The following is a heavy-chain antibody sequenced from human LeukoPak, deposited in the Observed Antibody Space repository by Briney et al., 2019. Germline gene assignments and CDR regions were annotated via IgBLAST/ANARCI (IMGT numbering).Heavy chain of an antibody. CDR1: GGSFSGYY. V-gene: IGHV4-34*01. Sequence: SETLSLTCAVYGGSFSGYYWSWIRQPPGKGLEWIGEINHSGSTNYNPSLKSRVTISVDTSKNQFSLKLSSVTAADTAVYYCATDQQGNFDYWGQGTLVTVSS. J-gene: IGHJ4*02. D-gene: IGHD7-27*01. CDR2: INHSGST. CDR3: ATDQQGNFDY.